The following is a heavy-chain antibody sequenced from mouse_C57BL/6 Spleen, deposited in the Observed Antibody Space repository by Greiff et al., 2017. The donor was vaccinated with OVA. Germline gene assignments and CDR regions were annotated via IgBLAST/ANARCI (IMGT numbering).Heavy chain of an antibody. D-gene: IGHD1-2*01. CDR3: ARGYHGMDY. J-gene: IGHJ4*01. V-gene: IGHV5-17*01. Sequence: EVQLVESGGGLVKPGGSLKLSCAASGFTFSDYGMHWVRQAPEKGLEWVAYISSGSSTIYYADTVQGRFTISRDNAKNTLFLQMTSLRSEDTAMYYCARGYHGMDYWGQGTSVTVSS. CDR2: ISSGSSTI. CDR1: GFTFSDYG.